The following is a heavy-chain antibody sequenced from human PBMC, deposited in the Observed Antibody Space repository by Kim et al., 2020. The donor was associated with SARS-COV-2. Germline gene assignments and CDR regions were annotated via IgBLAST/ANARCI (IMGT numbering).Heavy chain of an antibody. CDR2: INTDGSAT. D-gene: IGHD2-15*01. V-gene: IGHV3-74*01. CDR3: ARSPFPGTTHDY. Sequence: GGSLRLSCAASGFTFSTYWMHWVRQTPGKGLVWVSFINTDGSATRYADPVKGRFTISRDNAKNTLYLQMNSLGAEDTAVYFCARSPFPGTTHDYWGQGNLVTVSS. CDR1: GFTFSTYW. J-gene: IGHJ4*02.